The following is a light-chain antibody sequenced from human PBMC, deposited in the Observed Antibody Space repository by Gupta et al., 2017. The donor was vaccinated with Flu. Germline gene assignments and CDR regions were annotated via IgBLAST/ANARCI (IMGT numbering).Light chain of an antibody. CDR2: GAS. CDR1: QSVSSD. V-gene: IGKV3-15*01. Sequence: DIVMPQSPATLSVSPGERATLSCSASQSVSSDLAWYQQKPGQAPRLLIYGASTRATGIPARFSGSGSGTELTLTISSLQSEDFALYYCQQYSNWPPFTFGHGTKVDIK. J-gene: IGKJ3*01. CDR3: QQYSNWPPFT.